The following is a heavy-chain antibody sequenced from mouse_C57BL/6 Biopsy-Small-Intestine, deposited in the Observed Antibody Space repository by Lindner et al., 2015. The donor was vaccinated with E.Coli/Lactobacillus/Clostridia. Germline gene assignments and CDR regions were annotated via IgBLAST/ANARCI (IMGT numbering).Heavy chain of an antibody. Sequence: VQLQESGAELVKPGASVRVSCKASGYTFTSYWIHWVKQRPGQGLEWIGRIHPSDSDTNYNQKFKGKATLTVDKSSSTAYMQLSSLTSEDSAVYYCAMPILRRDAMDYWGQGTSVTVSS. J-gene: IGHJ4*01. CDR2: IHPSDSDT. D-gene: IGHD1-1*01. CDR3: AMPILRRDAMDY. CDR1: GYTFTSYW. V-gene: IGHV1-74*01.